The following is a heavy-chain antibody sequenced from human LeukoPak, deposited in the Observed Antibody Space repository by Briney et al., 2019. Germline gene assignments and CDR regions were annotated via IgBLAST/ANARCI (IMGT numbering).Heavy chain of an antibody. J-gene: IGHJ3*02. D-gene: IGHD3-9*01. CDR2: INQDGSVK. CDR1: GFTFSSYA. CDR3: ARDLNYDILTDYYDAFDI. Sequence: GGSLRLSCAASGFTFSSYAMSWVRQAPGKGLEWVANINQDGSVKYYVDSVRGRFTISRDNAKNSLYLQMNSLRAEDTAIYYCARDLNYDILTDYYDAFDIWGQGTMVTVSS. V-gene: IGHV3-7*01.